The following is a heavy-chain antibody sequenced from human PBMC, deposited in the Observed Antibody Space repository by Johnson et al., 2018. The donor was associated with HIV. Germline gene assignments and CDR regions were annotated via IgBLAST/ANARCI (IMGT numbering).Heavy chain of an antibody. CDR1: GFPFSSFW. Sequence: VQLVESGGGLVQPGGSLRLSCVVSGFPFSSFWMHWVRQTPGKGLEWVANINQDGSEKYYVDSVKGRFTISRDNAKNSLYLQMNSLRAEDTAVYYCASVGSSGFFSAFDIWGQGTMVTVSS. V-gene: IGHV3-7*01. CDR2: INQDGSEK. CDR3: ASVGSSGFFSAFDI. D-gene: IGHD6-19*01. J-gene: IGHJ3*02.